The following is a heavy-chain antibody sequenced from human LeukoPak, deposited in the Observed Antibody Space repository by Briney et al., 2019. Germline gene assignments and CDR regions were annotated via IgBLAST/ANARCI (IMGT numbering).Heavy chain of an antibody. D-gene: IGHD3-16*01. CDR3: ARDGVDY. CDR1: GFTFSSYA. Sequence: PGRSLRLSCAASGFTFSSYAMHWVRQAPGKGLEWVAVISYDGSNKYYADSVKGRFTISRDNSKNTLYLQMNSLRAEDTAVYYCARDGVDYWGQGTLVTVSS. CDR2: ISYDGSNK. J-gene: IGHJ4*02. V-gene: IGHV3-30*14.